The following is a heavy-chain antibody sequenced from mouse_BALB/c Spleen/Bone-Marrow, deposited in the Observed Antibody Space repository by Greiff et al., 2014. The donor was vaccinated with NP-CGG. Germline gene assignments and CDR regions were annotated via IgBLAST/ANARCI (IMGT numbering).Heavy chain of an antibody. CDR3: AHDDPFTY. D-gene: IGHD2-3*01. CDR2: IDPASGNT. V-gene: IGHV14-3*02. CDR1: GFNIKDTF. Sequence: VHVKQSGADLVKPGASVKLSCTTSGFNIKDTFMHWVKQRPEQGLEWIGRIDPASGNTKYDPKFQGKATITADTSSNKVSLQLSGLTSEDTAVYYCAHDDPFTYWGQGTLVTVSA. J-gene: IGHJ3*01.